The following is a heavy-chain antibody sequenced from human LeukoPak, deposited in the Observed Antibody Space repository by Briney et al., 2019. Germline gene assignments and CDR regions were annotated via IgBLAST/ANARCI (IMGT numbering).Heavy chain of an antibody. CDR1: GFDFRIDW. CDR3: TRDAQTCHSSGCWKPSDF. V-gene: IGHV3-74*01. Sequence: GGSLRLSCAASGFDFRIDWMHWVRQAPGKGLVWVSRINSDGSGTYADFVKGRFTISRDNANNMLYLQMNSLRADDTAVYYCTRDAQTCHSSGCWKPSDFWGQGALVTVSS. J-gene: IGHJ4*02. CDR2: INSDGSGT. D-gene: IGHD3-22*01.